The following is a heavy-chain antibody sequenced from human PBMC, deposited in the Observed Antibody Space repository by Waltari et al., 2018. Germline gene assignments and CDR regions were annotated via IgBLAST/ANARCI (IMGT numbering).Heavy chain of an antibody. CDR3: ASPIFGVVNTGGPFDY. CDR2: IYQSGST. D-gene: IGHD3-3*01. J-gene: IGHJ4*02. CDR1: GYSIRSGYY. V-gene: IGHV4-38-2*01. Sequence: QVQLQESGPGLVKPSETLSLTCAVSGYSIRSGYYWGWIRPPPGKGREWIGGIYQSGSTYYNPSLKSRVTISVDTSKNQFSLKLSSVTAADTAVYYCASPIFGVVNTGGPFDYWGQGTLVTVSS.